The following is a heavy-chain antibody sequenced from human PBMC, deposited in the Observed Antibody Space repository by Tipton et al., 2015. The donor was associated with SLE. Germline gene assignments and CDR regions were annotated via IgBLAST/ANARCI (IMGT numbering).Heavy chain of an antibody. CDR1: GGSISSGSYY. V-gene: IGHV4-61*02. Sequence: TLSLTCTVSGGSISSGSYYWSWIRQPAGKGLEWIGRIYTSGSTNYNPSLKSRFTISVDTPKNQFSLKLSSVTAADTAVYYCARAIAYQQLAPMDVWGKGTTVTVSS. J-gene: IGHJ6*03. CDR2: IYTSGST. D-gene: IGHD6-13*01. CDR3: ARAIAYQQLAPMDV.